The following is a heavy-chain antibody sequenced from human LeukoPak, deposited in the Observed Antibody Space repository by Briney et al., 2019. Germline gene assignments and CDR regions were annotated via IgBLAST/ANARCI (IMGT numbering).Heavy chain of an antibody. CDR2: IHYSGSI. CDR1: GGSSSSYY. V-gene: IGHV4-59*08. J-gene: IGHJ4*02. D-gene: IGHD1-26*01. Sequence: PSETLSLTCTISGGSSSSYYWSWIRQPPGKGLEWIGYIHYSGSINYNPSLKSRATISLDTSKNQVSLKLTSVTAADTAVYYCARRASGSYPDYFDSWGQGTLVTVSS. CDR3: ARRASGSYPDYFDS.